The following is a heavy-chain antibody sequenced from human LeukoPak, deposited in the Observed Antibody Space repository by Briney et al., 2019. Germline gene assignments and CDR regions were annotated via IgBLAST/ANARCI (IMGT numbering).Heavy chain of an antibody. CDR2: ISAYNGNT. D-gene: IGHD2-2*01. CDR1: GYTFTSYG. J-gene: IGHJ5*02. CDR3: AREGGDIVVVPAAMGYSWFDP. V-gene: IGHV1-18*01. Sequence: ASVKVSCKASGYTFTSYGISWVRQAPGQGLEWMGWISAYNGNTNYAQKLQGRVTMTTDTSTSTAYKELRSLRSDDTAVYYCAREGGDIVVVPAAMGYSWFDPWGQGTLVTVSS.